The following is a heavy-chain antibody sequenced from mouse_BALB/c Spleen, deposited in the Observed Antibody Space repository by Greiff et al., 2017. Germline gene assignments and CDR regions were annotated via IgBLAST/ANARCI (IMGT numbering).Heavy chain of an antibody. V-gene: IGHV3-6*02. CDR1: GYSITSGYY. CDR3: ARALTAGFRYFDV. CDR2: ISYDGSN. Sequence: EVQRVESGPGLVKPSQSLSLTCSVTGYSITSGYYWNWIRQFPGNKLEWMGYISYDGSNNYNPSLKNRISITRDTSKNQFFLKLNSVTTEDTATYYCARALTAGFRYFDVWGAGTTVTVSS. D-gene: IGHD1-2*01. J-gene: IGHJ1*01.